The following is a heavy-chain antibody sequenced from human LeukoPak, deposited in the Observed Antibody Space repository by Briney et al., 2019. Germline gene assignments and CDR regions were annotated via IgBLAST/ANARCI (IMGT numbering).Heavy chain of an antibody. V-gene: IGHV4-4*09. CDR1: GVSMSAFQ. CDR3: ATSNDAKIVPFDH. D-gene: IGHD2-8*01. J-gene: IGHJ4*02. CDR2: VNTKGET. Sequence: SETLSLTCTVSGVSMSAFQWSWVRQSPEKGLEWIGCVNTKGETNYNPSLKSRVITSVDTSKSQFSLRLTSVTAADTAVYYCATSNDAKIVPFDHWGQGALVTVSS.